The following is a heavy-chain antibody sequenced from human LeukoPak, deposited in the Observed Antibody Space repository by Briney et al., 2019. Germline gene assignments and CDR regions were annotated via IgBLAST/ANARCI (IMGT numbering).Heavy chain of an antibody. J-gene: IGHJ4*02. V-gene: IGHV3-21*01. CDR3: ARDYCSGGSCYGYAFDH. CDR2: ISGSSTYI. Sequence: GGSLRLSCAASGFTFSTYSMNWVRQAPGKGLEWVSSISGSSTYINYADSVKGRFTISRDNAKNSLYLQMNSLRAEDTAVYYCARDYCSGGSCYGYAFDHWGQGTLVTVSS. D-gene: IGHD2-15*01. CDR1: GFTFSTYS.